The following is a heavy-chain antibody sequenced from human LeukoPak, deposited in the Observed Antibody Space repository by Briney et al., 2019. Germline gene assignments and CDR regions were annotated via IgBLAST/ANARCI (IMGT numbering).Heavy chain of an antibody. CDR1: GFTFSNYW. V-gene: IGHV3-7*03. CDR2: INRDGSER. J-gene: IGHJ6*02. CDR3: ARRNAMDV. Sequence: GGSLRLSCAASGFTFSNYWMTWVRQAPGKGLEWVANINRDGSERYYVDSVKGRFTISRDDAKSSLYLQMSSLRAEDTAVYYCARRNAMDVWGQGTTVIVFS.